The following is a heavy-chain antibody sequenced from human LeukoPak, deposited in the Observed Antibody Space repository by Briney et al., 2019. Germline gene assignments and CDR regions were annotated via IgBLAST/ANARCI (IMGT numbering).Heavy chain of an antibody. CDR2: MNPNSGNT. CDR1: GYTFTSYD. V-gene: IGHV1-8*01. J-gene: IGHJ4*02. D-gene: IGHD3-22*01. Sequence: ASVKVSCKASGYTFTSYDINWVRQATGQGLEWMGWMNPNSGNTGYAQKLQGRVTMTTDTSTSTAYMELRSLRSDDTAVYYCARDRSPRHYYDTSDYHGAAAYWGLGTLVTVSS. CDR3: ARDRSPRHYYDTSDYHGAAAY.